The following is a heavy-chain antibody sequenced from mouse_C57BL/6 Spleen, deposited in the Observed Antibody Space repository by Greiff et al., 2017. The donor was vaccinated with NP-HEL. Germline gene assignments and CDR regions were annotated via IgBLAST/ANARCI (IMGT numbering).Heavy chain of an antibody. Sequence: QVQLQQPGAELVKPGASVKLSCKASGYTFTSYWMQWVKQRPGQGLEWIGEIDPSDSYTNYNQKFKGKATLTVDTSSSTAYMQLSSLTSEDSAVYYCARGGGLQGYWGQGTTLTVSS. CDR2: IDPSDSYT. CDR1: GYTFTSYW. CDR3: ARGGGLQGY. V-gene: IGHV1-50*01. D-gene: IGHD2-4*01. J-gene: IGHJ2*01.